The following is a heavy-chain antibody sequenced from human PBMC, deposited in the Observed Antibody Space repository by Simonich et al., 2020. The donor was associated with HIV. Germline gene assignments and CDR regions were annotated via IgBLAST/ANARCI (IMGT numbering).Heavy chain of an antibody. D-gene: IGHD3-3*01. CDR2: ISRERSSK. Sequence: EVQLVESGGGLVQPGGSLRLSCAASGFTFSNYSMNWVRQAPGKGVKWFSSISRERSSKDYKDSLKGRFPISRDNAQNSLFLQMNNLRAEDTAVYFCTSDLGFGEFDPWGQGTLVTVSS. V-gene: IGHV3-21*06. CDR3: TSDLGFGEFDP. CDR1: GFTFSNYS. J-gene: IGHJ5*02.